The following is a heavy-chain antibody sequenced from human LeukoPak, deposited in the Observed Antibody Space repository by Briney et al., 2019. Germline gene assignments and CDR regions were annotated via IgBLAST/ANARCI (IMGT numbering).Heavy chain of an antibody. D-gene: IGHD4-17*01. CDR2: ISYDGSNK. J-gene: IGHJ6*02. CDR1: GFTFSSYA. Sequence: GGSLRLSCAASGFTFSSYAMHWVRQAPGKGLEWVAVISYDGSNKYYADSVKGRFTISRDNSKNTLYLQMNSLRAEDTAVYYCARGLVTVTTKVHYDGMDVWGQGTTVTVSS. CDR3: ARGLVTVTTKVHYDGMDV. V-gene: IGHV3-30-3*01.